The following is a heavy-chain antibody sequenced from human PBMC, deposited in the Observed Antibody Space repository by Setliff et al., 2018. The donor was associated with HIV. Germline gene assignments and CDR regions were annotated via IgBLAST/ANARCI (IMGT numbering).Heavy chain of an antibody. V-gene: IGHV1-69*13. CDR1: GYIFTVYH. D-gene: IGHD5-18*01. J-gene: IGHJ4*02. CDR2: INPIFGTT. CDR3: SRPSGPGYNYPYYSDY. Sequence: SVKVSCKASGYIFTVYHIHWVRQAPGQGLEWMGWINPIFGTTKYAQKFQGRVTITADGSTNTAYMDLSSLTSEDTAVYFCSRPSGPGYNYPYYSDYWGQGTLVTVSS.